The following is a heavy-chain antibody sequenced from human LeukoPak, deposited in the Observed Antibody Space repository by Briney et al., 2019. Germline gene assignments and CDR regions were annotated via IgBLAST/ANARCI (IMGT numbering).Heavy chain of an antibody. CDR3: AKADYYDSSGYLYYFDY. Sequence: AGGSLRLSCAASGFAFSSYWMHWVRQAPGKGLEWVSGISWNSGSIGYADSVKGRFTISRDNAKNSLYLQMNSLRAEDTALYYCAKADYYDSSGYLYYFDYWGQGTLVTVSS. J-gene: IGHJ4*02. D-gene: IGHD3-22*01. V-gene: IGHV3-9*01. CDR1: GFAFSSYW. CDR2: ISWNSGSI.